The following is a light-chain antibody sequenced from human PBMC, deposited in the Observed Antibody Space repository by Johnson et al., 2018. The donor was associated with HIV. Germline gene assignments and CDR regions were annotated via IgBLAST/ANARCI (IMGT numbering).Light chain of an antibody. J-gene: IGLJ1*01. CDR3: GTWYSSLSAYV. V-gene: IGLV1-51*01. CDR1: SSNVGNNY. Sequence: QSVLTQPPSVSAAPGQKVTISCSGSSSNVGNNYVSWYQCLPGTAPKLLIYDNNKRPSGIPDRFSGSQSGTSATLGITALQTGDEAAYYCGTWYSSLSAYVFGTGTKVTVL. CDR2: DNN.